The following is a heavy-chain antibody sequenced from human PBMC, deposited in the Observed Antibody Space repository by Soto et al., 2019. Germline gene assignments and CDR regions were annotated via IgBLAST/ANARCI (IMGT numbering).Heavy chain of an antibody. CDR2: IYYSGST. D-gene: IGHD3-3*01. J-gene: IGHJ5*02. V-gene: IGHV4-39*01. Sequence: PSETLSLTCTVSGGSISSSSYYWGWIRQPPGKGLEWIGSIYYSGSTYYNPSLKSRVTISVDTSKNQFSLKLSSVTAADTAVYYCARGLRFLEWLPLNWFDPWGQGTLVTVSS. CDR1: GGSISSSSYY. CDR3: ARGLRFLEWLPLNWFDP.